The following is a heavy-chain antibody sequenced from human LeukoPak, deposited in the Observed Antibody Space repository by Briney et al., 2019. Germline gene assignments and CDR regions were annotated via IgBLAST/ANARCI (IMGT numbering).Heavy chain of an antibody. J-gene: IGHJ4*02. Sequence: SETLSLTCTVSGGSISSSSYYWGWIRQPPGKGLEWIGSIYYSGSTYYNPSLKSRVTISVDTSKNQFPLKLSSVTAADTAVYYCARDNDSSGYSYGSFDYWGQGTLVTVSS. CDR3: ARDNDSSGYSYGSFDY. CDR2: IYYSGST. D-gene: IGHD5-18*01. CDR1: GGSISSSSYY. V-gene: IGHV4-39*06.